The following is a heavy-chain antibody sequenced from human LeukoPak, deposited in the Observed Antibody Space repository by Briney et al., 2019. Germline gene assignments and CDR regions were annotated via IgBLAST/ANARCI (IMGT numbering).Heavy chain of an antibody. CDR1: GFTFSGYS. CDR3: ARGTWDGDRTFDI. D-gene: IGHD5-24*01. V-gene: IGHV3-48*02. J-gene: IGHJ3*02. Sequence: GGSLRLSCAASGFTFSGYSMNWVRQAPGKRLEWISCISGSSSIIYYTPSVKGRFTISRDNGKTSLYLQMNSLRDDDTAVYFCARGTWDGDRTFDIWGQGAMVTVSS. CDR2: ISGSSSII.